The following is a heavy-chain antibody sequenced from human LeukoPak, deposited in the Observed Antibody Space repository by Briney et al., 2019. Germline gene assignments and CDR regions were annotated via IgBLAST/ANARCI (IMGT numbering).Heavy chain of an antibody. CDR2: TYYSGST. CDR3: ARVRMGTVTTTGEVDYYGMDV. D-gene: IGHD4-17*01. Sequence: SQTLSLTCTVSGGSISSGDYYWSWIRQPPGKGLEWIGYTYYSGSTYYNPSLKSRVTISVDTSKNQFSLKLSSVTAADTAVYYCARVRMGTVTTTGEVDYYGMDVWGQGTTVTVSS. CDR1: GGSISSGDYY. V-gene: IGHV4-30-4*01. J-gene: IGHJ6*02.